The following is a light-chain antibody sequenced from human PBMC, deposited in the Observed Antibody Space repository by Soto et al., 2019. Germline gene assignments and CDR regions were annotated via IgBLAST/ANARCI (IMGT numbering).Light chain of an antibody. CDR3: QQYNSYS. V-gene: IGKV1-13*02. CDR1: QGISSA. J-gene: IGKJ1*01. Sequence: AIQLTQSPSSLSASVGDRVTITCRASQGISSALAWYQQKPGKAPKLLIYDASSLESGVPSRFSGSGSGTDFTLTISSLRPDDFATYYCQQYNSYSFGQGTKVDIK. CDR2: DAS.